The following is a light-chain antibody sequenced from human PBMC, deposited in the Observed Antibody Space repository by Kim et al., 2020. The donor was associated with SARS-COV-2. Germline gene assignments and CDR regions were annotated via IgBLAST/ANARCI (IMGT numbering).Light chain of an antibody. V-gene: IGLV3-19*01. CDR1: SLRRYY. Sequence: ALVQTVKITCQGDSLRRYYASWYQQKPGQAPVPVIYGKTNRTSGIPDRFSGSSSGNTASLTITGAQAEDEADYYCNSRDSSGNRWVFGGGTPLTFL. J-gene: IGLJ3*02. CDR2: GKT. CDR3: NSRDSSGNRWV.